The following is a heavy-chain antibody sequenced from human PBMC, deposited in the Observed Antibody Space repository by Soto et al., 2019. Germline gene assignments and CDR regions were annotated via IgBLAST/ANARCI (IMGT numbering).Heavy chain of an antibody. CDR1: GFTFSNYW. V-gene: IGHV3-74*01. Sequence: GGSLRLSCAASGFTFSNYWMHWARQAPGKGLVWVSHINGGGSRKTYADSVKGRFTISRDSSKNTVSLEMTSLRAEDTAVYYCAKGGRQWLVTSDFNYWGQGALVTVSS. D-gene: IGHD6-19*01. CDR2: INGGGSRK. CDR3: AKGGRQWLVTSDFNY. J-gene: IGHJ4*02.